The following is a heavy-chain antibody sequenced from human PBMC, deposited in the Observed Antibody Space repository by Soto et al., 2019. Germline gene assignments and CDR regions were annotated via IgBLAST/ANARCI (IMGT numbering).Heavy chain of an antibody. CDR1: GGSISIYY. D-gene: IGHD6-13*01. CDR2: IYYSGST. CDR3: ARELAAGYYGMDV. V-gene: IGHV4-59*01. J-gene: IGHJ6*02. Sequence: PSETLSLTCTVSGGSISIYYWRWIRHPPGKGLEWIGYIYYSGSTNYNPSLKSRVTISVDTSKNQFSLKLSSVTAADTAVYYCARELAAGYYGMDVWGQGTTVTVSS.